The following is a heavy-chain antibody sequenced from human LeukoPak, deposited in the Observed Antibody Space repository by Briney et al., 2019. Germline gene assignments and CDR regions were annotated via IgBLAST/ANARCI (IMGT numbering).Heavy chain of an antibody. CDR1: GYSFTIYW. J-gene: IGHJ4*02. CDR3: ARPPYHYDSSGYYGSGDTDY. Sequence: GASLKISCKGSGYSFTIYWIGWVRQMPGKGLEWIGIIYPGDSDTRYSPSFQGQVTISADKSISTAYLQWSSLKASDTAMYYCARPPYHYDSSGYYGSGDTDYWGQGTLVTVSS. V-gene: IGHV5-51*01. D-gene: IGHD3-22*01. CDR2: IYPGDSDT.